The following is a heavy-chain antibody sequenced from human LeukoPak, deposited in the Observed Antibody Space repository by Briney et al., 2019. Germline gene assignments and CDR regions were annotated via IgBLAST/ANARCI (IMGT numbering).Heavy chain of an antibody. CDR2: ISAYNGNT. V-gene: IGHV1-18*01. D-gene: IGHD5-18*01. J-gene: IGHJ4*02. CDR1: GFTFTSYG. Sequence: ASVKVSCKASGFTFTSYGISWVRQAPGQGGEWMGWISAYNGNTNYAQKLQGRVTMTTDTSTSTAYMELRSLRSDDTAVYYCARVAAGIQLGEPEFDYWGQGTLVTVSS. CDR3: ARVAAGIQLGEPEFDY.